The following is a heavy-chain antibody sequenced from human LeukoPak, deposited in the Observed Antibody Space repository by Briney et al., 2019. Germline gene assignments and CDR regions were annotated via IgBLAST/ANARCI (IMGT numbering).Heavy chain of an antibody. Sequence: GESLKISCKGSGYSFTSYWIGWARQMPGKGLEWMGIIYPGDSDTRYSPSFQGQVTISADKSISTAYLQWSSLKASDTAMYYCARAYDSSGYYSDFDYWGQGTLVTVSS. D-gene: IGHD3-22*01. CDR1: GYSFTSYW. J-gene: IGHJ4*02. V-gene: IGHV5-51*01. CDR2: IYPGDSDT. CDR3: ARAYDSSGYYSDFDY.